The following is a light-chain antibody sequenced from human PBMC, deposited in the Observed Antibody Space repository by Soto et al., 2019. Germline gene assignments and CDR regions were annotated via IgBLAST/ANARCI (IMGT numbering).Light chain of an antibody. Sequence: QSVLTQPASVSGSPGQSITISCTGTSSDVGSYNLVSWYQQHPGKAPKLMIYEGGKRPSGVSDRFSGSKSGNTASLTISGLQAEDDADYYCCTYAGGTTWVFGGGTQLTVL. CDR2: EGG. CDR3: CTYAGGTTWV. CDR1: SSDVGSYNL. J-gene: IGLJ3*02. V-gene: IGLV2-23*01.